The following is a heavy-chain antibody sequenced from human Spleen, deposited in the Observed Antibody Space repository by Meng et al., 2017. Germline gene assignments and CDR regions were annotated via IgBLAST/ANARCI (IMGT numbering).Heavy chain of an antibody. CDR1: GGSISSSSYY. CDR3: ARIYSYGLLYYFDS. V-gene: IGHV4-39*07. CDR2: IYYSGST. J-gene: IGHJ4*01. D-gene: IGHD5-18*01. Sequence: SETLSLTCTVSGGSISSSSYYGGWIRQPPGKGLEWIGSIYYSGSTYYNPSLKSRVTISVDTSRNQFSLKLSSVTAADTAVYFCARIYSYGLLYYFDSWGHGTRVTVSS.